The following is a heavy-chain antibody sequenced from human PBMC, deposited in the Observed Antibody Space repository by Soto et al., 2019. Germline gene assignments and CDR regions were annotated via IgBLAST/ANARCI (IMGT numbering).Heavy chain of an antibody. CDR1: GGSISSYY. CDR3: SRVGAAAGKRYFDY. Sequence: QVQLQESGPGLVKPSETLSLTCTVSGGSISSYYWSWIRQPPGKGLEWIGYIYYSGSTNYNPSLNSRVTISVDTYKNQFSLKLSSVTAADTAVYYCSRVGAAAGKRYFDYWGQGTLVTVSS. D-gene: IGHD6-13*01. J-gene: IGHJ4*02. CDR2: IYYSGST. V-gene: IGHV4-59*01.